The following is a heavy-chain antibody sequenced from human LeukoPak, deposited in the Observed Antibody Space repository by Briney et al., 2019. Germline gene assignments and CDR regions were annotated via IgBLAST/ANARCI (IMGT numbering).Heavy chain of an antibody. D-gene: IGHD3-10*01. CDR3: AREITMVRGVKSYYYYGMDV. CDR1: GFTYSSYE. CDR2: LSSSGSTI. Sequence: GGSLRLSCAASGFTYSSYEMNWVRDAPGKGREWVSYLSSSGSTIYYADSVKRRFTISRDNAKNSLYLQMNSLRAEDTAVYYCAREITMVRGVKSYYYYGMDVWGKGTTVTVSS. V-gene: IGHV3-48*03. J-gene: IGHJ6*04.